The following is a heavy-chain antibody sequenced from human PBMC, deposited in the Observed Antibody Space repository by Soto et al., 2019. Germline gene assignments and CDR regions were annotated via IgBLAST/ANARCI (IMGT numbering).Heavy chain of an antibody. CDR2: SIPILGTA. CDR1: GGTFSSYA. D-gene: IGHD3-3*01. J-gene: IGHJ6*02. CDR3: ARSGEQTIFVGPHYYDYDGMDV. V-gene: IGHV1-69*01. Sequence: QVQLVQSGAEVKKPGSSVKVSCKASGGTFSSYAISWVRQAPGQGLEWMGGSIPILGTANYAQKFQGRVTITADESTSTAYMELSSLRSEDTAVYYCARSGEQTIFVGPHYYDYDGMDVWGQGTTVTVSS.